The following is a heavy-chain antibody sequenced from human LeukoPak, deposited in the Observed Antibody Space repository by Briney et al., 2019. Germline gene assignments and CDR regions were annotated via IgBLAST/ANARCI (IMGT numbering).Heavy chain of an antibody. CDR3: AKGTADTATSFDY. J-gene: IGHJ4*02. D-gene: IGHD5-18*01. Sequence: PAGGSLRLPCAASGFSFSSYGMHWVRQAPGEGLEWVAVISSDGSNKNYADSVKGRFTISRDNSRNTLYLQMSSLRTEDTTVYYCAKGTADTATSFDYWGQGTLVTVSS. CDR1: GFSFSSYG. V-gene: IGHV3-30*18. CDR2: ISSDGSNK.